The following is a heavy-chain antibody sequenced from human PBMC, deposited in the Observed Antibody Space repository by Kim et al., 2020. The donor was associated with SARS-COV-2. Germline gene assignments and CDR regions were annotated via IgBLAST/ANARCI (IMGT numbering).Heavy chain of an antibody. J-gene: IGHJ5*02. CDR2: IYYSGST. V-gene: IGHV4-39*01. CDR3: ARHKSMVRGVLNWFDP. CDR1: GGSISSSSYY. D-gene: IGHD3-10*01. Sequence: SETLSLTCTVSGGSISSSSYYWGWIRQPPGKGLEWIGSIYYSGSTYYNPSLKSRVTISVDTSKNQFSLKLSSVTAADTAVYYCARHKSMVRGVLNWFDPWGQGTLVTVSS.